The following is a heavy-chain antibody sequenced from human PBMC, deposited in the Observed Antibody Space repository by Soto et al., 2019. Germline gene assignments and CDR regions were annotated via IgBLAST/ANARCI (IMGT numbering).Heavy chain of an antibody. CDR3: AGGTSMVRGVMGYYYYYGMDV. J-gene: IGHJ6*02. Sequence: PGGSLRLSCAASGFTFSSYSMNWVRQAPGKELERVSYISSSSSTIYYADSVKGRFTISRDNAKNSLYLQMNSLRDEDTAVYYCAGGTSMVRGVMGYYYYYGMDVWGQGTTVTVSS. D-gene: IGHD3-10*01. CDR1: GFTFSSYS. CDR2: ISSSSSTI. V-gene: IGHV3-48*02.